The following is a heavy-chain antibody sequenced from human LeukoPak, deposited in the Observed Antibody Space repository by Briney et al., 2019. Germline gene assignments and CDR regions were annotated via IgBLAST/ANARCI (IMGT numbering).Heavy chain of an antibody. D-gene: IGHD3-10*01. J-gene: IGHJ5*02. CDR1: GYTFTSYA. CDR3: ARGVVRRGLWFGDKNWFDP. CDR2: INAGNGNT. V-gene: IGHV1-3*01. Sequence: VASVKVSCKASGYTFTSYAMHWVRQAPGQRLEWMGWINAGNGNTKYSQKFQGRVTITRDTSASTAYMELSSLRSEDTAVYYCARGVVRRGLWFGDKNWFDPWGQGTLVTVSS.